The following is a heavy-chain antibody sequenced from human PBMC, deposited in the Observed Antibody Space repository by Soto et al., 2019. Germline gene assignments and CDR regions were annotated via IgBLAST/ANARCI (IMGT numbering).Heavy chain of an antibody. CDR3: ARTEWLLLRGYYFDY. CDR2: IYGGGST. V-gene: IGHV3-66*01. J-gene: IGHJ4*02. D-gene: IGHD3-22*01. CDR1: GFTVSSNY. Sequence: EVQLVESGGGLVQPGGSLRLSCAASGFTVSSNYMSWVRQAPGKGLEWVSVIYGGGSTYYADFVKGRFTISRDNSKNTLYLQMNSLRAEDTAVYYCARTEWLLLRGYYFDYWGQGTLVTVSS.